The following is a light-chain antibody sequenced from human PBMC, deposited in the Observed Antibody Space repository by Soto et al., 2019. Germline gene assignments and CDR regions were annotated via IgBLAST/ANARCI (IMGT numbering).Light chain of an antibody. V-gene: IGLV2-8*01. CDR3: CSYADNTDYV. CDR1: SSDVGAYNY. CDR2: EVT. Sequence: QSVLTQPPSASGSLGQSVTISCTGTSSDVGAYNYVSWYQQHPGKAPKLTIYEVTRRPSGVPDRFSGSKSGNTASLNVSGLQAEDEADYYCCSYADNTDYVFGTGTKVTVL. J-gene: IGLJ1*01.